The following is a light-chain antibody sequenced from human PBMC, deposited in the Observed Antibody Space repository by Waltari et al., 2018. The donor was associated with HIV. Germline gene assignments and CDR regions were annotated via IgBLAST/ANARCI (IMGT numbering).Light chain of an antibody. CDR1: NPTIGAGYG. Sequence: QSVLTQPPSVSGAPGQRVTISCTGSNPTIGAGYGVPWYQHLPGAAPKLLIYDINNRPSGVPDRFSGSKSGTSASLAITGLQVEDEGDYFCQSYDSSLNVIFGGGTKLTVL. CDR3: QSYDSSLNVI. J-gene: IGLJ2*01. V-gene: IGLV1-40*01. CDR2: DIN.